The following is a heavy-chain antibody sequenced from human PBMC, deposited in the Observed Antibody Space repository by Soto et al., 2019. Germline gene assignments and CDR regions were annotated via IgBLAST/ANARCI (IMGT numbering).Heavy chain of an antibody. CDR2: ISGSADGT. Sequence: VKLLESGGGLAQPGGSLRLSCVGSGFTFDSYAISWVRQAPGERLQWIAAISGSADGTDYAHSVRGRFTIVRDNAEKTVHMHMDSLRVEDTAVYFCAKDTVGGYSFWSGYYSDGLDVWGQGTLVSVS. J-gene: IGHJ3*01. V-gene: IGHV3-23*01. CDR1: GFTFDSYA. D-gene: IGHD3-3*01. CDR3: AKDTVGGYSFWSGYYSDGLDV.